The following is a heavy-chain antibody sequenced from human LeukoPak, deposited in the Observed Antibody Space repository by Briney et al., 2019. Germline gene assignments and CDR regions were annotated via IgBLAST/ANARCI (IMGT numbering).Heavy chain of an antibody. D-gene: IGHD1-26*01. CDR1: GFTFSSYA. CDR2: ISHSSNTI. J-gene: IGHJ4*02. V-gene: IGHV3-48*02. CDR3: ARVASALSSGTYYFHFDY. Sequence: GGSLRLSCAASGFTFSSYAMSWVRQAPGKGLEWISYISHSSNTIYYADSVKGRFTISRDNARNSLYLQINSLRDEDTAVYYCARVASALSSGTYYFHFDYWGQGALVTVSS.